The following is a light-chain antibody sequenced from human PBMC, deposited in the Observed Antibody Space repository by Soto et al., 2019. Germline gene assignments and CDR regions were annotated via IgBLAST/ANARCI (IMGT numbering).Light chain of an antibody. CDR2: DAS. CDR1: QSVRNSL. CDR3: QQYTDWPLT. Sequence: IVLTHSPGTLSFSPWYRSTLSFSSSQSVRNSLLAWYQQKPGQPPRLLIYDASTRATATPERFSGSGSGTDFTLTISRLEPEDFAVYYCQQYTDWPLTFGQGTKVDIK. J-gene: IGKJ1*01. V-gene: IGKV3-20*01.